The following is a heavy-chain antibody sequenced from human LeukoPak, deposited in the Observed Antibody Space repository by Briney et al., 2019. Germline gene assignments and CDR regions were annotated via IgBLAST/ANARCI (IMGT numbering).Heavy chain of an antibody. CDR1: GFTFSSYG. Sequence: GGSLRLSCVASGFTFSSYGMSWVRQAPGKGLEWVAGISGSGGSTNHADSVKGRFTISRDKSKNTLYLQMNRLGAEDTAVYYCAKDSYYGAGSNWGYFDCWGQGTLVTVSS. D-gene: IGHD3-10*01. CDR3: AKDSYYGAGSNWGYFDC. J-gene: IGHJ4*02. CDR2: ISGSGGST. V-gene: IGHV3-23*01.